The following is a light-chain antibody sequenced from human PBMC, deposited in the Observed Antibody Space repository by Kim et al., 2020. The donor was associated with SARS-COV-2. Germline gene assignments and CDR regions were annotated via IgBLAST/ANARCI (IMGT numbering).Light chain of an antibody. CDR3: QHRGTWPPYT. CDR2: DAS. CDR1: QSIGNY. Sequence: EVVLTQSPATLSLSPGERATLSCRASQSIGNYLAWHQQKPGQPPRLLIFDASDRATGIPARFSGSGSGTDFTLTISSLEPEDIAVYFCQHRGTWPPYTFGQGTKLEI. V-gene: IGKV3-11*01. J-gene: IGKJ2*01.